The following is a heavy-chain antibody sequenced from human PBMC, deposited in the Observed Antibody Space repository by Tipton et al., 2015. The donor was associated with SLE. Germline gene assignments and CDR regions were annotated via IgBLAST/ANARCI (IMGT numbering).Heavy chain of an antibody. Sequence: LRLSCTVSGGSMNFGSYYWSWLRQPAGKGLEWIGRIYSSGYTDYSPSLKSRATISLDTSKNQFSLNVSSVTAADTAVYYCARDVAAEFDYWGQGTLVTVSS. V-gene: IGHV4-61*02. CDR1: GGSMNFGSYY. D-gene: IGHD6-13*01. CDR2: IYSSGYT. CDR3: ARDVAAEFDY. J-gene: IGHJ4*02.